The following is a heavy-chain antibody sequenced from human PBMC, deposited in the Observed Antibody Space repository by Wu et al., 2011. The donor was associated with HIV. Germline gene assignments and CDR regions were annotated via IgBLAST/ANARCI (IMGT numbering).Heavy chain of an antibody. Sequence: QVQLVQSGAEVKKPGGLSEGFLHGIWIHPHRLLYALGATGPGHGLEWVGLINPYADSAKYAQKVQGRVTMTTDASTSTVYMEVRSLRSDDTAVYYCARRPPGYPYFFDYWGQGTLVTVSS. CDR2: INPYADSA. J-gene: IGHJ4*02. CDR3: ARRPPGYPYFFDY. V-gene: IGHV1-46*01. D-gene: IGHD5-12*01. CDR1: IHPHRLL.